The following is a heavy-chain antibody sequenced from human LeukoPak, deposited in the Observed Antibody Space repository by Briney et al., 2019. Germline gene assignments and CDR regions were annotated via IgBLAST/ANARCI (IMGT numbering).Heavy chain of an antibody. Sequence: GGSLRLSCAASGFTFSSYAMHWVRRAPGKGLEWVAVISYDGSNKYYADSVKGRFTISRDNSKNTLYLQMNSLRAEDTAVYYCARGSIAAAGANDYWGQGTLVTVSS. V-gene: IGHV3-30-3*01. J-gene: IGHJ4*02. CDR3: ARGSIAAAGANDY. CDR1: GFTFSSYA. D-gene: IGHD6-13*01. CDR2: ISYDGSNK.